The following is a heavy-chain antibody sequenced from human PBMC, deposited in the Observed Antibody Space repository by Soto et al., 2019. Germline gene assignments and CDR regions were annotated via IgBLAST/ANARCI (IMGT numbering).Heavy chain of an antibody. CDR2: MNPNSGHT. D-gene: IGHD2-2*01. CDR1: GYAFTSSD. J-gene: IGHJ5*02. Sequence: QVRLVQSGAEVRKPGASVKVSCKASGYAFTSSDINWMRQATGQGLEWMGWMNPNSGHTNYAQKFQGRVTMTRNTSISTAYMELTSLRSEDTAFYYCASGMSTTWGQGTLVTVSS. CDR3: ASGMSTT. V-gene: IGHV1-8*01.